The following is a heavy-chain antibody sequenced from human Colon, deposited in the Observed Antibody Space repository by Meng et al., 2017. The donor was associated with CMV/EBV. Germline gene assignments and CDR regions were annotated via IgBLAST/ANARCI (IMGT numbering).Heavy chain of an antibody. V-gene: IGHV1-69*06. D-gene: IGHD4-17*01. Sequence: SVKVSCKVSGGTFIGYAISWVRQAPGQGLEWMAEIIPVVGTPNYAQRFQGRVTITADKSTNTAYMELSSLTSEDTAVYYCARPTNTVDHADYVPLFDQWGQGTLVTVSS. CDR3: ARPTNTVDHADYVPLFDQ. J-gene: IGHJ4*02. CDR1: GGTFIGYA. CDR2: IIPVVGTP.